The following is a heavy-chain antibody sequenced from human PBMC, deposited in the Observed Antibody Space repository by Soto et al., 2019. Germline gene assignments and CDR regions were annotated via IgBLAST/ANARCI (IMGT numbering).Heavy chain of an antibody. CDR3: AKEPAGGRFLEWLGREYGMDV. CDR1: GFTFSSYA. Sequence: GGSLRLSCAASGFTFSSYAMNWVRQAPGKGLEWVSAISGSGGSTYYADSVKGRFTISRDNSKNTLYLQMNSLRAEDTAVYYCAKEPAGGRFLEWLGREYGMDVWGQGTTVTVSS. J-gene: IGHJ6*02. D-gene: IGHD3-3*01. CDR2: ISGSGGST. V-gene: IGHV3-23*01.